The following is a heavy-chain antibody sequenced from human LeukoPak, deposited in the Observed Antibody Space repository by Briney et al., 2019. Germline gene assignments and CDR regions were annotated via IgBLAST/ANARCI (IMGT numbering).Heavy chain of an antibody. CDR3: AKHRSAQYRSAFDI. J-gene: IGHJ3*02. D-gene: IGHD3-16*02. Sequence: GGSLRLSCAASGFTFDDYAMHWVRQAPGKGLEWVSGISWNSGSIGYADSVKGRFTISRDNAKNSLYLQMNSLRAEDTALYYCAKHRSAQYRSAFDIWGQGTMVTVSS. CDR2: ISWNSGSI. V-gene: IGHV3-9*01. CDR1: GFTFDDYA.